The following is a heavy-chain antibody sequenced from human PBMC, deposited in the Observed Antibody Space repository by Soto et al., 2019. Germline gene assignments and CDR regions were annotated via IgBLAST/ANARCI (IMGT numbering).Heavy chain of an antibody. Sequence: WGSLRLSCAASGFTFSSSAMNWVRQAPGKGLEWVSIISDSGGRTYYADSVRGRFTISRDNSKNTLYLQMNSLRAEDTAVYYCAKSLNINWKNWFDPWGQGTLVTVSS. CDR2: ISDSGGRT. V-gene: IGHV3-23*01. J-gene: IGHJ5*02. D-gene: IGHD1-1*01. CDR1: GFTFSSSA. CDR3: AKSLNINWKNWFDP.